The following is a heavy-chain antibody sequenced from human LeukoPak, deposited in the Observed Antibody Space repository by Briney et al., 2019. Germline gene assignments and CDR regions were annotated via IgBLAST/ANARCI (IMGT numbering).Heavy chain of an antibody. CDR3: AKSGYNRFDY. V-gene: IGHV3-23*01. CDR1: GFTFSNSA. D-gene: IGHD5-24*01. J-gene: IGHJ4*02. Sequence: PGGSLRLSCAASGFTFSNSAMSWVRQAPGKGLEWVSTISGSGGSTYYADSVKGRFTISGDNSKSTLYLQINSLRAEDTAVYYCAKSGYNRFDYWGQGTLVTVSS. CDR2: ISGSGGST.